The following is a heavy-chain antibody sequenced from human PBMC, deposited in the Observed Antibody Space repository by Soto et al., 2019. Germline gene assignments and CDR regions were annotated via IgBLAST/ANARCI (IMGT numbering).Heavy chain of an antibody. D-gene: IGHD3-16*01. CDR2: ISVGGDRK. CDR1: GFSVSSYS. Sequence: DVQLLQSGGGLVQHGGSLRVSCAASGFSVSSYSMTWVRQAPGTGLEYVSGISVGGDRKFYADSVKGRFTVSIDNSKNIWYLQMDRLRVDDTAIYYCSGWDGYGDYWCQGTLVSVSS. V-gene: IGHV3-23*01. J-gene: IGHJ4*02. CDR3: SGWDGYGDY.